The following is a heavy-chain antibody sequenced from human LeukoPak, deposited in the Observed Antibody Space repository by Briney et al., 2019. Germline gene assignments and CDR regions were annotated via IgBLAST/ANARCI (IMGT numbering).Heavy chain of an antibody. CDR3: ARDLYDSSGYLGY. CDR2: ISYDGSNK. Sequence: GGSLRLSCAASGFTFSSYAMHWIRQAPGKGLEWVAVISYDGSNKYYADSVKGRFTISRDNSKNTLYLQMNSLRAEDTAVYYCARDLYDSSGYLGYWGQGTLVTVSS. D-gene: IGHD3-22*01. V-gene: IGHV3-30-3*01. J-gene: IGHJ4*02. CDR1: GFTFSSYA.